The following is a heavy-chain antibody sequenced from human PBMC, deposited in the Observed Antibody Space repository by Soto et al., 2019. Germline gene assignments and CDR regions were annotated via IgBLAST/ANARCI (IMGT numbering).Heavy chain of an antibody. D-gene: IGHD2-2*01. J-gene: IGHJ6*02. CDR1: GLTFAHAW. V-gene: IGHV3-15*01. Sequence: PGGSLRLSCAASGLTFAHAWLSWVCQAPGKGLEWVGRIKSRSDGGTIDYAAPMKDRFTISRDDSKSALFLHMNSLKSEDTAVYYCTTAPVGDRSFYYYGMDVWGHGTTVTVSS. CDR2: IKSRSDGGTI. CDR3: TTAPVGDRSFYYYGMDV.